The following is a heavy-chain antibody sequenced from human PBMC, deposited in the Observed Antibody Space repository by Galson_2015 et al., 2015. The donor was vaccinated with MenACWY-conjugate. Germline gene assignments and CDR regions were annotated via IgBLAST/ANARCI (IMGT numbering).Heavy chain of an antibody. V-gene: IGHV5-51*01. Sequence: QSGAEVKKPGESLKISCKGSGYSFTSYWIGWVRQMPGKGLEWMGIIYPGDSDTRYSPSFQGQVTISANKSISTAYLQWSSLKASDTAMYYCARRTAGGDFWSGSYDAFDIWGQGTMVTVSS. CDR2: IYPGDSDT. J-gene: IGHJ3*02. CDR1: GYSFTSYW. D-gene: IGHD3-3*01. CDR3: ARRTAGGDFWSGSYDAFDI.